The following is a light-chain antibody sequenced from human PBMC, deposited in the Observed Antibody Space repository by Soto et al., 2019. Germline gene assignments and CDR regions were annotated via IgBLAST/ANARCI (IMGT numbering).Light chain of an antibody. CDR2: DTS. CDR3: QQRSNRLT. Sequence: PGERVTLSCRASQSVDNDLAWYQQKPGQPPRLLIYDTSNRATGIPARFSGSGSGTDFTLTISSLEPEDFAVYYCQQRSNRLTFGGGTKVDIK. J-gene: IGKJ4*01. CDR1: QSVDND. V-gene: IGKV3-11*01.